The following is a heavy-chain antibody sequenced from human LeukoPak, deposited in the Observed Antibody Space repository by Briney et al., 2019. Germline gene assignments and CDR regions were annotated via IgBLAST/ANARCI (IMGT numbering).Heavy chain of an antibody. CDR3: ARVPNTSSSWKEGDY. Sequence: GSSVKVSCKASGGTFSSYAISWVRQAPGQGLEWMGGIIPIFGTANYAQKFQGRVTIAADESTSTAYMELSSLRSEDTAVYYCARVPNTSSSWKEGDYWGQGTLVTVSS. D-gene: IGHD6-13*01. CDR1: GGTFSSYA. CDR2: IIPIFGTA. J-gene: IGHJ4*02. V-gene: IGHV1-69*01.